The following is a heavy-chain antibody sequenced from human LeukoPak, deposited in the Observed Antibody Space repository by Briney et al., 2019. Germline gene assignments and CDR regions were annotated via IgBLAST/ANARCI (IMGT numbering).Heavy chain of an antibody. D-gene: IGHD6-19*01. CDR1: GYTFTGYY. J-gene: IGHJ4*02. CDR3: ARDPRGGWYLKRGSPYYFDY. V-gene: IGHV1-2*02. Sequence: ASVKVSCKASGYTFTGYYMHWVRQAPGQGLEWMGWINPNSGGTNYAQKFQGRVTMTRDTSISTAYMELSRLRSDDTAVYYCARDPRGGWYLKRGSPYYFDYWGQGTLVTVSS. CDR2: INPNSGGT.